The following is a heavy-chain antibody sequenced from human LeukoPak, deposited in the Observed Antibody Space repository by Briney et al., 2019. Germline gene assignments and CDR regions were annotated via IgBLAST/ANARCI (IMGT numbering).Heavy chain of an antibody. D-gene: IGHD3-10*01. CDR1: GFTFSSYA. CDR2: ISYDGSNK. J-gene: IGHJ4*02. V-gene: IGHV3-30-3*01. Sequence: PGGSLRLSCAASGFTFSSYAMHWVRQAPGKGLEWVAVISYDGSNKYYADSVKGRFTISRDNPKNTLYLQMNSLRAEDTAVYYCARDLEMATTNYGDYWGQGTLVTVSS. CDR3: ARDLEMATTNYGDY.